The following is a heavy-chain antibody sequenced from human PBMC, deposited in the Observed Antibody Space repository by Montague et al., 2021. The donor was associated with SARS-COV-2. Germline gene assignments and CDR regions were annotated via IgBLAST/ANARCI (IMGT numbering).Heavy chain of an antibody. D-gene: IGHD2-15*01. CDR3: ASPGGYCTGGSCYYVY. V-gene: IGHV4-59*01. CDR2: IYYSGST. Sequence: SETLSLTCSVSGGSISTYYWSWIRQPPGKGLEWIGYIYYSGSTNYNPSLKSRVTISIDTSKNQFSLELSSVTAADMAVYYCASPGGYCTGGSCYYVYWGQGTPVTVSS. J-gene: IGHJ4*02. CDR1: GGSISTYY.